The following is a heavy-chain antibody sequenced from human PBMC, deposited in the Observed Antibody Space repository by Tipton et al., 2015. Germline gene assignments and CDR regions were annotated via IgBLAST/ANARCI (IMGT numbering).Heavy chain of an antibody. CDR2: LSGVGVTT. V-gene: IGHV3-23*01. CDR3: AKAASGSGTYYNVVFDS. CDR1: GFTFSTYA. J-gene: IGHJ5*01. D-gene: IGHD3-10*01. Sequence: SLRLSCAASGFTFSTYAMTWVRQAPGKGLEWVSALSGVGVTTYYADSMKGRFTISRDNSKNTLYLHMDSLRVEDTAIYYCAKAASGSGTYYNVVFDSWGQGTRVTVSS.